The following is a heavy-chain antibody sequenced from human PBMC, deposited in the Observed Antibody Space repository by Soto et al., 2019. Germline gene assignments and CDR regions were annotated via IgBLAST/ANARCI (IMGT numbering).Heavy chain of an antibody. CDR1: GGPVSSFC. D-gene: IGHD4-17*01. CDR2: VCSSGST. V-gene: IGHV4-4*08. J-gene: IGHJ3*01. CDR3: ASRLTLATTTGDALDL. Sequence: SETLSLTCYVSGGPVSSFCWTWIRQSPGKGLESIAYVCSSGSTNYNPSLESRVAMSLDMSKQQLSLKLTSVTAADTAVYYCASRLTLATTTGDALDLWGQGTMVTVSS.